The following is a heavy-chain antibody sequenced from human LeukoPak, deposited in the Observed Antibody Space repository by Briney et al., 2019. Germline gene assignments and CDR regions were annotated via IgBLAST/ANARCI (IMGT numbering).Heavy chain of an antibody. CDR3: ARIRPELVEPYYFDY. D-gene: IGHD2-8*02. J-gene: IGHJ4*02. Sequence: SETLSLTCTVSGGSISSSSYYWGWIRQPPGKGLEWIGSIYYSGSTYYNPSLKSRVTLSIDTSKNQFSLRLSSVTAADTAVYFCARIRPELVEPYYFDYWGQGTLLTVSS. V-gene: IGHV4-39*07. CDR2: IYYSGST. CDR1: GGSISSSSYY.